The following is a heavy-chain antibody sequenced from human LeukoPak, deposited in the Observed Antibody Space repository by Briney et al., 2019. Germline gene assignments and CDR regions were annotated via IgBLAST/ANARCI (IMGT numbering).Heavy chain of an antibody. Sequence: PSETLSLICTVSGGSVSSSTHYWGWVRQSPGRGLEWIGSIFYSGSTYYTPSLKSRVSISVATSRNQFSLRLASVTAADTAVYYCEGNIAARFRPFDFWGQGTLVTVSS. CDR2: IFYSGST. V-gene: IGHV4-39*01. J-gene: IGHJ4*02. CDR1: GGSVSSSTHY. CDR3: EGNIAARFRPFDF. D-gene: IGHD6-13*01.